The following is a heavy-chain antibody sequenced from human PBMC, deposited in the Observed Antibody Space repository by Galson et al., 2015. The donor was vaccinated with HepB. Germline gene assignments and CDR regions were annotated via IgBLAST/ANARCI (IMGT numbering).Heavy chain of an antibody. CDR1: GFTFSSYA. J-gene: IGHJ4*02. D-gene: IGHD3-22*01. V-gene: IGHV3-23*01. CDR3: AKDFLPSYYYDSSGYYFERGKMGPFDY. CDR2: ISGSGGST. Sequence: SLRLSCAASGFTFSSYAMSWVRQAPGKGLEWVSAISGSGGSTYYADSVKGRFTISRDNSKNTLYLQMNSLRAEDTAVYYCAKDFLPSYYYDSSGYYFERGKMGPFDYWGQGTLVTVSS.